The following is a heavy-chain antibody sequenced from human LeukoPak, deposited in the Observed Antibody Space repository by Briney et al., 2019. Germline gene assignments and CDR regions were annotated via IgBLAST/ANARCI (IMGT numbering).Heavy chain of an antibody. Sequence: PSETLSLTCTVSGGSISSSSYYWGWIRQPPGKGLEWIGSIYYSGSTYYNPSLKSRVTISVDTSKNQFSLKLTSVTAADTAVYYCARRIFGYSSSSKRYFNLWGRGTLVTVSS. CDR2: IYYSGST. CDR1: GGSISSSSYY. V-gene: IGHV4-39*07. D-gene: IGHD6-6*01. J-gene: IGHJ2*01. CDR3: ARRIFGYSSSSKRYFNL.